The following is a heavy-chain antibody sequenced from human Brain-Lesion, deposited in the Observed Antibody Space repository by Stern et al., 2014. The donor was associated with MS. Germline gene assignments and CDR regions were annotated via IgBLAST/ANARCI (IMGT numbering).Heavy chain of an antibody. J-gene: IGHJ4*02. CDR2: IILNSGTI. V-gene: IGHV3-9*01. CDR1: GFTFDDYA. Sequence: VQLVESGGDLVQPGRSLRLSCAAFGFTFDDYAMHWVRQAPGKGLAWVAGIILNSGTIGYADSVKGRFTTSRDNAYSSLYLQMNSLRPEDTALYYCARDITGSSAYFDYWGQGTLVTVSS. D-gene: IGHD1-14*01. CDR3: ARDITGSSAYFDY.